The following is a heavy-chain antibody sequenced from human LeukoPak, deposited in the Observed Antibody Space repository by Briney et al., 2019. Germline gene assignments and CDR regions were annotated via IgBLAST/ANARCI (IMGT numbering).Heavy chain of an antibody. V-gene: IGHV3-9*01. J-gene: IGHJ3*02. CDR3: AKVFEYSSSLGAFDI. CDR1: GFTFDDYA. D-gene: IGHD6-6*01. Sequence: PGRSLRLSCAASGFTFDDYAMHWVRQAPGKGLEWVSGISWNSGSIGYADSVKGRFTISGDNAKNSLYLQMNSLRAEDTALYYCAKVFEYSSSLGAFDIWGQGTMVTVSS. CDR2: ISWNSGSI.